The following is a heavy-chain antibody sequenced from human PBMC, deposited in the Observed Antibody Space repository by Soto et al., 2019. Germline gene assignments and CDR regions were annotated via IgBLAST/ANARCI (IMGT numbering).Heavy chain of an antibody. J-gene: IGHJ3*02. CDR2: ISSSSSYI. V-gene: IGHV3-21*01. CDR3: AREGPLIAARRTDAFDI. CDR1: GFTFSSYS. Sequence: PGGSLRLSCAASGFTFSSYSMNWVRQAPGKGLEWVSSISSSSSYIYYADSVKGRFTISRDNAKNSLYLQMNSLRAEDTAVYYCAREGPLIAARRTDAFDIWGQGTMVTVSS. D-gene: IGHD6-6*01.